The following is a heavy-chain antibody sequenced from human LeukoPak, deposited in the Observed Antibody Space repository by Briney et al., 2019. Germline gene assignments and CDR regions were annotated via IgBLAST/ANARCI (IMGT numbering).Heavy chain of an antibody. D-gene: IGHD2-21*01. Sequence: PGGSLRLSCAASGFAVSSSDMSWVRQAPGKGLEWVSSITTSGGTTYYADSVKGRFSISRDNSKNTLYLQMNSLRAEDTAVYYCAKVLVIRGSIEYWGQGTLVTVSS. J-gene: IGHJ4*02. V-gene: IGHV3-23*01. CDR1: GFAVSSSD. CDR3: AKVLVIRGSIEY. CDR2: ITTSGGTT.